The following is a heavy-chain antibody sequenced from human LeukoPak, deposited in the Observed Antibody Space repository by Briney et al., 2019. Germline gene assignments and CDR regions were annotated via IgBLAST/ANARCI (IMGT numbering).Heavy chain of an antibody. CDR1: GFSFSDAW. CDR3: AKDLLPYYYYGMDV. D-gene: IGHD2-15*01. V-gene: IGHV3-30*18. J-gene: IGHJ6*02. CDR2: ISYDGSNK. Sequence: QPGGSLRLSCAASGFSFSDAWMNWVRQAPGKGLEWVAVISYDGSNKYYADSVKGRFTISRDNSKNTLYLQMNSLRAEDTAVYYCAKDLLPYYYYGMDVWGQGTTVTVSS.